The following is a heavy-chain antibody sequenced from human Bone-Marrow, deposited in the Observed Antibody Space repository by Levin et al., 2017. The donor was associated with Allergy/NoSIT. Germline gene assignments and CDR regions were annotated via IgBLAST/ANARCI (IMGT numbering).Heavy chain of an antibody. CDR1: GDSLSELS. CDR2: YDPEQRET. D-gene: IGHD2-15*01. CDR3: ALVGGAAFPQNYYYGMDV. Sequence: GASVKVSCKVSGDSLSELSMHWVRQAPGKGPEWVGGYDPEQRETIYAQNFQGRVTVTEDTTTDTAHLELSSLTSEDTAIYYCALVGGAAFPQNYYYGMDVWGEGTTVSVSA. V-gene: IGHV1-24*01. J-gene: IGHJ6*04.